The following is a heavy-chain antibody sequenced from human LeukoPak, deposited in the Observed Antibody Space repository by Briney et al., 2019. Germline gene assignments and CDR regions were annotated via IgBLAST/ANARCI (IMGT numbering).Heavy chain of an antibody. D-gene: IGHD2-2*01. Sequence: GTSLRLSCAASGFIFSRHGMHWVRQAPGKGLEGVAFISYDGGNKYYGEAVKGRYTISRDNSKNTVVLQMNSLRPEDTAVYHCAKDQGGSSTLYMDVWGQGTTVIVSS. V-gene: IGHV3-30*18. CDR1: GFIFSRHG. J-gene: IGHJ6*03. CDR2: ISYDGGNK. CDR3: AKDQGGSSTLYMDV.